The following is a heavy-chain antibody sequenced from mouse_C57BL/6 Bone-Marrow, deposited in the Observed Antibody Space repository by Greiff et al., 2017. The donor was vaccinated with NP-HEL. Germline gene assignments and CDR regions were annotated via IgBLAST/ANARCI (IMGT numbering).Heavy chain of an antibody. CDR1: GYTFTSYW. D-gene: IGHD2-10*02. J-gene: IGHJ3*01. CDR2: IDPSDSYT. V-gene: IGHV1-69*01. Sequence: QVQLQQSGAELVMPGASVKLSCKASGYTFTSYWMHWVKQRPGQGLEWIGEIDPSDSYTNYNQKFKGKSTLTVDKSSSTAYMLRSSLTSEDSAVYYCARRYGIHGGWFAYWGQGTLVTVSA. CDR3: ARRYGIHGGWFAY.